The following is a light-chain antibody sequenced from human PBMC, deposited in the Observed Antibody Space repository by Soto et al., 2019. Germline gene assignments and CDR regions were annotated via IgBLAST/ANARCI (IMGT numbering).Light chain of an antibody. CDR3: QQYSSFPWT. CDR2: KAS. CDR1: QRISNW. J-gene: IGKJ1*01. V-gene: IGKV1-5*03. Sequence: DIQMTQSPSSLSASVGDRVTITCRASQRISNWLAWYQQKPGKAPKLLIYKASSLESGVPSRISGSGSGIEFTLTISGLQPDDFATFYCQQYSSFPWTFGQGTKVDI.